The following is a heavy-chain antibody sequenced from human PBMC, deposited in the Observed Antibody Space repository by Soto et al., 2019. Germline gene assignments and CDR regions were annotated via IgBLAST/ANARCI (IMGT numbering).Heavy chain of an antibody. CDR3: AKDTYSSSWYF. V-gene: IGHV3-23*01. CDR2: ISNRGSDT. Sequence: LRLSCAGSGFTFINYAMTWVRQAPGKGLEWVSSISNRGSDTYYVDSVKGRFTISRDNSKNTLYLQMNSLRAEDTAVYYCAKDTYSSSWYFWGQGTLVTVSS. CDR1: GFTFINYA. D-gene: IGHD6-13*01. J-gene: IGHJ4*02.